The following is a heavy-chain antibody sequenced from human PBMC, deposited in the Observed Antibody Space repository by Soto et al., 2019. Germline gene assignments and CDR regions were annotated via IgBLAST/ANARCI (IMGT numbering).Heavy chain of an antibody. J-gene: IGHJ4*02. CDR1: GFTFSSYE. D-gene: IGHD3-22*01. Sequence: GGSLRLSCAASGFTFSSYEMNWVRQAPGKGLEWVSYISSSGSTIYYADSVKGRFTISRDNAKNSLYLQMNSLRAEDTAVYYCATPYYYDSSGYFGTPFDYWGQGTLVTVS. CDR2: ISSSGSTI. CDR3: ATPYYYDSSGYFGTPFDY. V-gene: IGHV3-48*03.